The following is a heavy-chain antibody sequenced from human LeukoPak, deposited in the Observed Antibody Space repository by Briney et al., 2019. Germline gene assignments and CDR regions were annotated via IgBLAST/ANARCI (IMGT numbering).Heavy chain of an antibody. CDR1: GFTFSTYG. J-gene: IGHJ5*02. Sequence: GGSLRLSCAASGFTFSTYGVHWVRQAPGKGLEWVAFIQYDGSKKYYADSVKGRFTISRDNSKNTLYLQMNSLRVEDTSVYYCAKDEEYYGSGSYLFDPWGQGTLVTVSS. CDR3: AKDEEYYGSGSYLFDP. V-gene: IGHV3-30*02. CDR2: IQYDGSKK. D-gene: IGHD3-10*01.